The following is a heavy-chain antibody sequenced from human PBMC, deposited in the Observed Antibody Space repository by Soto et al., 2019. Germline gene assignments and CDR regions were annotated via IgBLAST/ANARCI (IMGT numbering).Heavy chain of an antibody. J-gene: IGHJ3*02. D-gene: IGHD5-18*01. CDR2: IYPGDSDT. Sequence: GESLKISCKGSGYSFTSYWIGWVRQMPGKGLEWMGIIYPGDSDTRYSPSFQGPVTISADKSISTAYRQWSSLKASDTAMYYCASRLGYTNDAFDIWGQGTMVTVSS. CDR3: ASRLGYTNDAFDI. CDR1: GYSFTSYW. V-gene: IGHV5-51*01.